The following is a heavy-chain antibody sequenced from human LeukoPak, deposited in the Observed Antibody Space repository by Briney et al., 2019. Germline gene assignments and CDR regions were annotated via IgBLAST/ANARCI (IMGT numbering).Heavy chain of an antibody. D-gene: IGHD6-13*01. Sequence: PSETLSLTCAVYGGSFSGYYWSWIRQPPGKGLEWIGEINHSGSTNYNPSLKSRVTLSVDTSKNQFSLKLSSVTAADTAVYYCARGVYSSSWGWFDPWGQGTLVTVSS. CDR3: ARGVYSSSWGWFDP. CDR1: GGSFSGYY. J-gene: IGHJ5*02. CDR2: INHSGST. V-gene: IGHV4-34*01.